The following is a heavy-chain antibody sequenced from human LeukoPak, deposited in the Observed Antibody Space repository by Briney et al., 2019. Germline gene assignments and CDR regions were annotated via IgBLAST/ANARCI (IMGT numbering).Heavy chain of an antibody. V-gene: IGHV4-34*01. CDR3: ARAHYYDSSGYYLFDY. CDR1: GGXLSGHS. Sequence: PSETLSLTCAAYGGXLSGHSWSWVRQPPGKGLEWIGEINPSGSTNYNPSLNSRVTVSLGTSKNQFSLRLSTVTVADTAMYYRARAHYYDSSGYYLFDYWGQGTLVTVSS. CDR2: INPSGST. J-gene: IGHJ4*02. D-gene: IGHD3-22*01.